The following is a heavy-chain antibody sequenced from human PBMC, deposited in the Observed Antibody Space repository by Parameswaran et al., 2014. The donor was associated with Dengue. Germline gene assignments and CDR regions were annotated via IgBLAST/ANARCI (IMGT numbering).Heavy chain of an antibody. J-gene: IGHJ6*03. Sequence: WVRQAPGQGLEWMGWISAYNGNTNYAQKLQGRVTMTTDTSTSTAYMELRSLRSDDTAVYYCARAGEQWLVLRNYYYYYYMDVWGKGTTVTVSS. V-gene: IGHV1-18*01. CDR2: ISAYNGNT. D-gene: IGHD6-19*01. CDR3: ARAGEQWLVLRNYYYYYYMDV.